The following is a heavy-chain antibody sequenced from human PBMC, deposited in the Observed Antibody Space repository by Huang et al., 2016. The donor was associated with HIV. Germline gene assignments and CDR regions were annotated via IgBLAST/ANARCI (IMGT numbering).Heavy chain of an antibody. Sequence: QVQLVQSGAEVKKPGASVKVSCKASGNTFSGYGISWVRKAPGQGLGWMGWISGYNGNKNYVENRQGRVTMTTDTSTSTAYMELRSLRSDDTAVYYCARDRRPYSGSYLGYWGQGTLVTVSS. J-gene: IGHJ4*02. CDR1: GNTFSGYG. V-gene: IGHV1-18*04. CDR2: ISGYNGNK. D-gene: IGHD1-26*01. CDR3: ARDRRPYSGSYLGY.